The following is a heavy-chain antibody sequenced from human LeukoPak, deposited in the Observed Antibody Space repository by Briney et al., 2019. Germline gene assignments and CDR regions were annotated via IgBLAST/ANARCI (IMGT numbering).Heavy chain of an antibody. V-gene: IGHV1-18*01. D-gene: IGHD2-2*01. Sequence: ASVKVSCKASGYSFTSYGINWVRQAPGQGLEWMGWISAYNGHTNYAQKFHDRVTMTTDTSTSTAYMELRSLRSDDTAVYYCARAYTAVILDYWGQGTLVTVSS. J-gene: IGHJ4*02. CDR3: ARAYTAVILDY. CDR2: ISAYNGHT. CDR1: GYSFTSYG.